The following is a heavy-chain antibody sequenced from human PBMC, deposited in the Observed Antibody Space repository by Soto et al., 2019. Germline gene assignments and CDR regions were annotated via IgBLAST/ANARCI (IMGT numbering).Heavy chain of an antibody. Sequence: QVPLQESGPRLVRPSGTLSLTCTVSSGSISTATWWSWVRQPPGRGLEWSGEIYHSGSTNYNLSRKSRVTLSVDKSKNQFSLRLSSVTSADTAMYYCARRGGGVVLTATTPFDYWCQGTLVTVSS. V-gene: IGHV4-4*02. J-gene: IGHJ4*02. CDR3: ARRGGGVVLTATTPFDY. CDR2: IYHSGST. D-gene: IGHD2-21*02. CDR1: SGSISTATW.